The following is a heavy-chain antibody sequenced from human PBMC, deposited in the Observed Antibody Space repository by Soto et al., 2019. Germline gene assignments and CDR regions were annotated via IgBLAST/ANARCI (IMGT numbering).Heavy chain of an antibody. CDR1: GGSFSGYY. D-gene: IGHD4-4*01. J-gene: IGHJ4*02. Sequence: SETLSLTCAVYGGSFSGYYWSWIRQPPGKGLEWIGEINHSGSTNYNPSLKSRVTISVDTSKNQFSLKLSSVTAADTAVYYCARWVILGSMTTSEAGDYWGKGTLVTVSS. V-gene: IGHV4-34*01. CDR2: INHSGST. CDR3: ARWVILGSMTTSEAGDY.